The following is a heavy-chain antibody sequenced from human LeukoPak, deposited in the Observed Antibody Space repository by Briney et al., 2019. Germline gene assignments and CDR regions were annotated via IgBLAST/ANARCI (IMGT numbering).Heavy chain of an antibody. D-gene: IGHD3-22*01. Sequence: PSETLSLTCAVYGGSFSGYYWSWIRQPPGKGLEWIGEINHSGSTNYNPSLKSRVTISVDTSKNQFSLKLSSVTAADTAVYYCARGDYDSSGLTNAFDIWGQGTMDTVSS. CDR1: GGSFSGYY. J-gene: IGHJ3*02. CDR3: ARGDYDSSGLTNAFDI. CDR2: INHSGST. V-gene: IGHV4-34*01.